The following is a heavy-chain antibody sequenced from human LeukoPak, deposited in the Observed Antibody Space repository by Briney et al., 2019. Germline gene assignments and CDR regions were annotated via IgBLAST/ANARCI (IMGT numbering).Heavy chain of an antibody. CDR2: IWYDGSNK. J-gene: IGHJ6*02. CDR1: GFTFSSYG. Sequence: GGSLRLSCAASGFTFSSYGMHWVRQAPGKGLEWVAVIWYDGSNKYYADSVKGRFTISRDNSKNTLYLQMNSLRAEDTAVYYCARGRRSSGWYESDYYYYGMDVWGQGTTVTVSS. D-gene: IGHD6-19*01. V-gene: IGHV3-33*01. CDR3: ARGRRSSGWYESDYYYYGMDV.